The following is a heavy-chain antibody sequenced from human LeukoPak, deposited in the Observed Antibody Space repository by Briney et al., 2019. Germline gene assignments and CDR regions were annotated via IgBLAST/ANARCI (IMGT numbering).Heavy chain of an antibody. V-gene: IGHV3-23*01. Sequence: GGSLRLSCLTSGFTFSTNAMSWVCQAPGKGLEWISGISGSGASTYYADPVTGRFTISRDNSRNTLYLQMNSLRGDDTAVYYCAKDVGKWESLHFFDYWGQGTLVTVSS. CDR1: GFTFSTNA. CDR2: ISGSGAST. D-gene: IGHD1-26*01. CDR3: AKDVGKWESLHFFDY. J-gene: IGHJ4*02.